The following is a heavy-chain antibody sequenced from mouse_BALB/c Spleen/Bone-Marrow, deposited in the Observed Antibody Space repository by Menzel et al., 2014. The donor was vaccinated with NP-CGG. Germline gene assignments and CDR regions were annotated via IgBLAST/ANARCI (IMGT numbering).Heavy chain of an antibody. J-gene: IGHJ4*01. CDR1: GYSFTDYN. CDR2: IDPYNGGT. Sequence: EVHLVESGPELVKPGASVKVSCKASGYSFTDYNMYWVKQSHGKSLEWIGYIDPYNGGTSYNQKFKGKATSTVDKSSSTAFMHLNSLTSEDPAVYYCARAYYGNFYYAMDYWGQGTSVAVSS. D-gene: IGHD2-10*01. CDR3: ARAYYGNFYYAMDY. V-gene: IGHV1S135*01.